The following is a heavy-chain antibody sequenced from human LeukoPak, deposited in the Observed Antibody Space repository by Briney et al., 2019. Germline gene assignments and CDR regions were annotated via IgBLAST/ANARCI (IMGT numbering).Heavy chain of an antibody. CDR2: IYYSGST. V-gene: IGHV4-59*01. J-gene: IGHJ4*02. Sequence: PSETLSLTCTVSGGPISRYYWSWIRQPPGKGLEYIGYIYYSGSTNYNPPLKSRVTISLDTSKNQFSLKLSSVTAADTAVYYCARGRTAMGYFFDYWGQGSLVTVSS. CDR1: GGPISRYY. CDR3: ARGRTAMGYFFDY. D-gene: IGHD5-18*01.